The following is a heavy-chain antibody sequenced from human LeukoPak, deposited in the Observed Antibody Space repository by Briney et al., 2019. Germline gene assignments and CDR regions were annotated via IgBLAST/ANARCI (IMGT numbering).Heavy chain of an antibody. V-gene: IGHV4-39*07. CDR3: ARDNSGFGDY. Sequence: PSETLSLTCAVSGGSIYTSSYYWGWFRQPPGKGLEWIGSIYYNGITYYNPSLESRVTISEDTSKNQFSLKLNSVTAADTALYYCARDNSGFGDYWGQEALVTVSS. J-gene: IGHJ4*02. CDR1: GGSIYTSSYY. CDR2: IYYNGIT. D-gene: IGHD5-12*01.